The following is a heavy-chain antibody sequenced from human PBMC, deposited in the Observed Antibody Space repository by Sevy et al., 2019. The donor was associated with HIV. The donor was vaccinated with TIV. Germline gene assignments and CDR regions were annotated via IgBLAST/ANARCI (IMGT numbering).Heavy chain of an antibody. D-gene: IGHD3-22*01. J-gene: IGHJ3*02. CDR2: ISGSGGST. CDR1: GFTFSSYA. CDR3: AKDTSIVVIESLDAFDI. V-gene: IGHV3-23*01. Sequence: GGSLRLSCAASGFTFSSYAMSWVRQAPGKGLEWVSAISGSGGSTYYADSVKGRFTISRDNSKNTLYLQMNSLRAEDTAVYYCAKDTSIVVIESLDAFDIWGQGTMVTVSS.